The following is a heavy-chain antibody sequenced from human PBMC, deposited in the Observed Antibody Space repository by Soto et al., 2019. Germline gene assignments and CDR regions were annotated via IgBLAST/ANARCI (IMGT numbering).Heavy chain of an antibody. V-gene: IGHV3-74*01. CDR1: GFTFSVYW. J-gene: IGHJ6*01. CDR3: ARPGYSNYGPVVDV. CDR2: IDSDGSTT. Sequence: EVQLVESGGGLVQPGGSLRLSCAASGFTFSVYWMHWVRQAPGKGLVWVSRIDSDGSTTSYADSVKGRFIISRDNAKSTLYLQMNSLRAGDTAVYYCARPGYSNYGPVVDVWGQGTTVTVCS. D-gene: IGHD4-4*01.